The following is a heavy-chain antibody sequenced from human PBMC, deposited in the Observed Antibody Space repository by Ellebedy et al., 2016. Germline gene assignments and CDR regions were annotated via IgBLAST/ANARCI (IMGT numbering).Heavy chain of an antibody. CDR2: ISSSSSTI. Sequence: GGSLRLSXAASGFTFSSYSMNWVRQAPGKGLEWVSYISSSSSTIYYADSVKGRFTISRDNAKNSLYLQMNSLRAEDTAVYYCARDYYGSGSYRGQTRISGIWFDPWGQGTLVTVSS. CDR1: GFTFSSYS. CDR3: ARDYYGSGSYRGQTRISGIWFDP. V-gene: IGHV3-48*04. J-gene: IGHJ5*02. D-gene: IGHD3-10*01.